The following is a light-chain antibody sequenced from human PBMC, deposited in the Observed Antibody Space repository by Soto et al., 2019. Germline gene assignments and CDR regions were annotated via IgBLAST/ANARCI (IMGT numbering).Light chain of an antibody. CDR1: QSIGYW. CDR2: MAS. V-gene: IGKV1-5*03. Sequence: IQMTQSPSTLSASVGDRVTITCRASQSIGYWLAWYQQKPGKAPKPLIYMASSLESGVSPRFSGSGAGTEFTLSISSLQPDDFATYYCQQYSRQATFGQGTKGISN. J-gene: IGKJ1*01. CDR3: QQYSRQAT.